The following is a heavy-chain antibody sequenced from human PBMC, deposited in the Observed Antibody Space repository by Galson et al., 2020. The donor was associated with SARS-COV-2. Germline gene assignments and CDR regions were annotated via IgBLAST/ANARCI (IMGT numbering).Heavy chain of an antibody. CDR1: GYPFTKNY. CDR3: ARGYYDLVSYLDY. Sequence: GESLKISCKASGYPFTKNYMNWVRQAPGQGLEWMGIINPSGGSTNYAQKFQGRVTLTRDTSTSTVYMELSSLRSEDTAVYYCARGYYDLVSYLDYWGQGTQVTVS. J-gene: IGHJ4*02. D-gene: IGHD3-3*01. CDR2: INPSGGST. V-gene: IGHV1-46*01.